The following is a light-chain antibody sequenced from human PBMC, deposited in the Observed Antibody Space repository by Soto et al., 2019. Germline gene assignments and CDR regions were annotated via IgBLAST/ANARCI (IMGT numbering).Light chain of an antibody. J-gene: IGKJ3*01. CDR2: DAS. V-gene: IGKV1-13*02. Sequence: AIQLTQSPSSLSASVGDRVTITCRASQDISSALAWYQQKPGKAPKLLIYDASSLKSGVPSRFSGSGSGTDFTLTISSLQPEDFATYYCQQSNTYPFTFGPVTKVDIQ. CDR1: QDISSA. CDR3: QQSNTYPFT.